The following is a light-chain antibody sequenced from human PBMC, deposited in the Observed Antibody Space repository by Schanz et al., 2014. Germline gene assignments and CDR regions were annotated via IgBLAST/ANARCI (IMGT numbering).Light chain of an antibody. CDR1: QSVSSN. V-gene: IGKV3-11*01. Sequence: EIVMTQSPATLSVSPGERATLSCRASQSVSSNLAWYQQKPGQAPRLLIYDASNRATGIPARFSGSGSGTDFTLTISGLEPEDSAVYYCLQRYSWPRTFGQGTKVELK. J-gene: IGKJ1*01. CDR2: DAS. CDR3: LQRYSWPRT.